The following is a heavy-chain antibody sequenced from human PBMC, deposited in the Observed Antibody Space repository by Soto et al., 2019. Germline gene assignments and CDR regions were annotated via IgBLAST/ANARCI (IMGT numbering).Heavy chain of an antibody. CDR3: ARGPLGRGLYYFDY. J-gene: IGHJ4*02. CDR2: IGTAGDT. D-gene: IGHD1-26*01. Sequence: EVQLVESGGGLVQPGGSLRLSCAASGFTFSSYVMHWVRQATGKGLEWVSAIGTAGDTYYPGSVKGRFTISRENAKNSLYLQMNSLRAEDTAVYYCARGPLGRGLYYFDYWGQGTLVTVSS. CDR1: GFTFSSYV. V-gene: IGHV3-13*01.